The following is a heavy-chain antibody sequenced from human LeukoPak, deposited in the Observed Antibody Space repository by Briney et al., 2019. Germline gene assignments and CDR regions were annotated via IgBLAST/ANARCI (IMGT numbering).Heavy chain of an antibody. D-gene: IGHD3-10*01. V-gene: IGHV3-30*18. CDR3: AKDRRQYFYGPGSYFDY. CDR1: GFTFVTYG. Sequence: GRSLKLSCAASGFTFVTYGMHWVRQAPGKGLEWVAVTSNDGRNVHYADSVRGRFTVSRDNSKNTLYLQMNSLRAEDTAVYFCAKDRRQYFYGPGSYFDYWGQGTLVTVSS. J-gene: IGHJ4*02. CDR2: TSNDGRNV.